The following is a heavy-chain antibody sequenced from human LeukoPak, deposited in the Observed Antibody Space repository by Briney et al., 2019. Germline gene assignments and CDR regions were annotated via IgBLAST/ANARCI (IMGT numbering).Heavy chain of an antibody. V-gene: IGHV4-4*09. CDR2: IYTSGST. Sequence: SETLSLTCTVSGGSISSYYWSWTRQPPGKGLEWIGYIYTSGSTNYNPSLKSRVTMSVDTSKNQFSLKLSSVTAADTAVYYCARHERSSSWYGTFDYWGQGTLVTVSS. CDR3: ARHERSSSWYGTFDY. J-gene: IGHJ4*02. CDR1: GGSISSYY. D-gene: IGHD6-13*01.